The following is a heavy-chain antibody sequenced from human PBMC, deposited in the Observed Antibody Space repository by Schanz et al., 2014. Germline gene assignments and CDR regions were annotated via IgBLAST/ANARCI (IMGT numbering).Heavy chain of an antibody. CDR3: ARDAADFYDILTEEDY. CDR2: ISAYNGNT. J-gene: IGHJ4*02. V-gene: IGHV1-18*01. D-gene: IGHD3-9*01. Sequence: QVQLVQSGAEVKKPGASVKVSCKASGYTFTSYGISWVRQAPGQGLEWMGWISAYNGNTKYPQKLQGRVTMTTDTSASTAYMELRSLRSDDTAVYYCARDAADFYDILTEEDYWGQGTLVTGSS. CDR1: GYTFTSYG.